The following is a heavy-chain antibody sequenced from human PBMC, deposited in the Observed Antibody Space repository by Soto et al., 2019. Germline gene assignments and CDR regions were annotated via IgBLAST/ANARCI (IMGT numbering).Heavy chain of an antibody. CDR1: GYTFTSYG. D-gene: IGHD3-10*01. CDR2: ISAHNGNT. Sequence: ASVKVSCKASGYTFTSYGISWVRQAPGQGLEWMGWISAHNGNTNYAQKLQGRVTMTTDTSASTAYMELRSLRSDDTAVYYCARVSFSYGSGSQHAYYYYGMDVWGQGTTVTVSS. V-gene: IGHV1-18*01. J-gene: IGHJ6*02. CDR3: ARVSFSYGSGSQHAYYYYGMDV.